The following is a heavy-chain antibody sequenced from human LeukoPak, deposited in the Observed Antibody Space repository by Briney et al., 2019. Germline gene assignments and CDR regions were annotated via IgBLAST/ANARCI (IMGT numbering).Heavy chain of an antibody. CDR2: IYYSGST. Sequence: SETLSLTCTVSGGSISSYYWSWIRQPPGKGLEWIGYIYYSGSTNYNPSLKSRVTISVDTSKNQFSLKLSSVTAADTAVYYCARVNSGWSNYYYYGMDVWGQGTTVTVSS. D-gene: IGHD6-19*01. CDR1: GGSISSYY. CDR3: ARVNSGWSNYYYYGMDV. J-gene: IGHJ6*02. V-gene: IGHV4-59*12.